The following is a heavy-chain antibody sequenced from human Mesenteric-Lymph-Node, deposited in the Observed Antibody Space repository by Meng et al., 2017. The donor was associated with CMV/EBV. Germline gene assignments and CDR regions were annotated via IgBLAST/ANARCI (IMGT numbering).Heavy chain of an antibody. D-gene: IGHD3-9*01. CDR2: INHSGSS. V-gene: IGHV4-34*01. J-gene: IGHJ4*02. Sequence: FGGYDWSWIRRAPGKELEWIGEINHSGSSNYNPYLKSRVTISVDTSKNHFSLKLSSVTAADTAVYYCARATQYYDILTGYSRAARDYWGQGTLVTVSS. CDR3: ARATQYYDILTGYSRAARDY. CDR1: FGGYD.